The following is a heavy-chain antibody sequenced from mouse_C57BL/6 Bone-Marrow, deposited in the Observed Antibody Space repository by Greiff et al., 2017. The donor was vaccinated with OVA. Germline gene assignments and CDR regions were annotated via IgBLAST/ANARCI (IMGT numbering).Heavy chain of an antibody. Sequence: QVQLKESGAELMKPGASVKLSCKATGYTFTGYWIEWVKQRPGHGLEWIGEILPGSGSTNYNEKFKGKATFTADTSSNTAYMQLSSLTTEDSAIYYCARPYYGSRSYWYFDVWGTGTTVTVSS. CDR2: ILPGSGST. J-gene: IGHJ1*03. V-gene: IGHV1-9*01. CDR3: ARPYYGSRSYWYFDV. D-gene: IGHD1-1*01. CDR1: GYTFTGYW.